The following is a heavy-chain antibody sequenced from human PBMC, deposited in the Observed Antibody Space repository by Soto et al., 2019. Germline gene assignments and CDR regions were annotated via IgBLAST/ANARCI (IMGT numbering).Heavy chain of an antibody. D-gene: IGHD6-6*01. CDR2: INHSGST. CDR1: GGSFSGYY. CDR3: ARTPNSSSSEFDY. Sequence: SETLSLTCAVYGGSFSGYYWSWIRQPPGKGLEWIGEINHSGSTNYNPSLKSRVTISVDTSKNQFSMKLSSVTAADTAVYYCARTPNSSSSEFDYWGQGTLVTVSS. J-gene: IGHJ4*02. V-gene: IGHV4-34*01.